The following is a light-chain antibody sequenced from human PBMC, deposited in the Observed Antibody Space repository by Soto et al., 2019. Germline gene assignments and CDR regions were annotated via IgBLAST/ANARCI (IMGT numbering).Light chain of an antibody. CDR2: GAS. CDR3: PQYGSSPKIT. V-gene: IGKV3-20*01. Sequence: EIVLPQSPGTLSLSPGERATLSCRASHSVSSSYLAWYQQKPGQAPRLLIYGASSRATGIPDRFSGSGSGTHFTLTISRLAPEDFAVYYWPQYGSSPKITFGQGTRLEIK. J-gene: IGKJ5*01. CDR1: HSVSSSY.